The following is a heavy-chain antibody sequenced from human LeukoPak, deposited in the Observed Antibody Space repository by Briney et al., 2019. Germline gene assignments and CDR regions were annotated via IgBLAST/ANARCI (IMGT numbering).Heavy chain of an antibody. V-gene: IGHV1-69*13. CDR1: GGTFSSYA. Sequence: ASVKVSCKASGGTFSSYAISWVRQAPGQGLEWMGGIIPIFGTANYAQKFQGRVTITADESTSTAYMELSSLRSDDTAVYYCARGGPVRGSGSYIPFDYWGQGTLVTVSS. D-gene: IGHD3-10*01. CDR3: ARGGPVRGSGSYIPFDY. J-gene: IGHJ4*02. CDR2: IIPIFGTA.